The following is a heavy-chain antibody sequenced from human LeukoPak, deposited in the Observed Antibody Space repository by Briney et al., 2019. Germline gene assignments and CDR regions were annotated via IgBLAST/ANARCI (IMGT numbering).Heavy chain of an antibody. CDR2: IYYSGST. V-gene: IGHV4-39*07. Sequence: SETLSLTCTVSGGSISSSSYYWGWIRQPPGKGLEWIGSIYYSGSTYYNPSLKSRVTISVDTSKNQFSLKLSSVTAADTAVYYCARTQITMIVVATPEYYFDYWGQGTLVTVSS. J-gene: IGHJ4*02. D-gene: IGHD3-22*01. CDR1: GGSISSSSYY. CDR3: ARTQITMIVVATPEYYFDY.